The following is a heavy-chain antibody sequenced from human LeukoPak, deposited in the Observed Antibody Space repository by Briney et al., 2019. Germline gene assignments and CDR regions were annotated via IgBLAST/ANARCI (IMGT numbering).Heavy chain of an antibody. CDR3: ARGDMGFDF. D-gene: IGHD2-15*01. J-gene: IGHJ4*02. CDR2: IKQDGSEK. V-gene: IGHV3-7*01. CDR1: GFTFSNYW. Sequence: PGGSLRLSCATSGFTFSNYWMSWVRQGPGKGLEWVANIKQDGSEKYYVASVKGRFTISRDNAKNSVYMQMNSVRAEDTAVYYCARGDMGFDFWGQGTLVTVSS.